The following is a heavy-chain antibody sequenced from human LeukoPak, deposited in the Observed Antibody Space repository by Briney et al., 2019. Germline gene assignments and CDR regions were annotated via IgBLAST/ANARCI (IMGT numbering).Heavy chain of an antibody. CDR3: ARGGQGGSYVADFFDY. J-gene: IGHJ4*02. D-gene: IGHD1-26*01. CDR2: IYSGGST. V-gene: IGHV3-66*01. CDR1: GFTVSSNY. Sequence: GGSLRLSCAASGFTVSSNYMSWVRQAPGEGLEWVSVIYSGGSTYYTDSVKGRFTISRDNSKNTLYLQMNSLRAEDTAVYYCARGGQGGSYVADFFDYWGQGTLVTVSS.